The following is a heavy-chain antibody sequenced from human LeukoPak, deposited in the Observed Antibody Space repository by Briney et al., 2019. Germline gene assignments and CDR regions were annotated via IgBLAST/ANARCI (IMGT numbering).Heavy chain of an antibody. Sequence: AGGSLRLSCAASGFTFSSYEMNWVRQAPGKGMEWVSYISSSGSNIYYADSVKGRFTISRDNAKNSLYLQMNSLRAEDTAVYYCARVEGYFDYWGQGTLVTVSS. CDR3: ARVEGYFDY. CDR2: ISSSGSNI. D-gene: IGHD1-1*01. J-gene: IGHJ4*02. CDR1: GFTFSSYE. V-gene: IGHV3-48*03.